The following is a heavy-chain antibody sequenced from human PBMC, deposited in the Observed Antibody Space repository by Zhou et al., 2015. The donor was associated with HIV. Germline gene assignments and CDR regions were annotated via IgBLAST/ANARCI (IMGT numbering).Heavy chain of an antibody. CDR2: IIPIFGTA. J-gene: IGHJ6*02. V-gene: IGHV1-69*01. D-gene: IGHD2-21*01. Sequence: QVQLVQSGAEVKKPGSSVKVSCKASGGTFSTYAISWVRQAPGQGLEWMGGIIPIFGTANYAQKFQGRVTITADESTSTAYMELSSLRSEDTAVYYCAREFGDTYYYYYGMDVWGQGTTVTVSS. CDR1: GGTFSTYA. CDR3: AREFGDTYYYYYGMDV.